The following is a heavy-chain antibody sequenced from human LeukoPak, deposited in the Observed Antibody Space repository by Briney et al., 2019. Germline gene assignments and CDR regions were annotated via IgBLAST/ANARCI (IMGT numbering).Heavy chain of an antibody. CDR3: AKDFRIGYSAHFDY. CDR1: GFTFRSHA. D-gene: IGHD2-21*01. J-gene: IGHJ4*02. CDR2: IYENGGTT. V-gene: IGHV3-23*01. Sequence: GGSLRLSCVGSGFTFRSHAMSRVRQAPEKGLEFVSGIYENGGTTYYADSVKGRFSISRDNSKNTLYLQMDSLRGEDTAVYYCAKDFRIGYSAHFDYWGQGALVTVSS.